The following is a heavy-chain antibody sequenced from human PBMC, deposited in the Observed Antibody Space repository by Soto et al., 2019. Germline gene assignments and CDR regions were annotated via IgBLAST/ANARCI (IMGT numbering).Heavy chain of an antibody. D-gene: IGHD3-10*01. CDR3: ARGIRRLLWFGELLYFDY. Sequence: EVQLVESGGGLVQPGGSLRLSCAASGFTFSSYSMNWVRQAPGKGLEWVSYISSSSSTIYYADSVKGRFTISRDNAKNSLYLQMNSLRDEDTAVYYCARGIRRLLWFGELLYFDYWGQGTLVTVSS. V-gene: IGHV3-48*02. CDR2: ISSSSSTI. J-gene: IGHJ4*02. CDR1: GFTFSSYS.